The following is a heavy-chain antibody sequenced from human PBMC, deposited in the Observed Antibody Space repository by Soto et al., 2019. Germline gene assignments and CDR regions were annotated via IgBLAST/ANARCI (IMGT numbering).Heavy chain of an antibody. CDR1: GFAFRAYS. CDR2: ITSSSTYI. CDR3: ARDLLEGYGHARQPDY. Sequence: PGWSLRLSCVASGFAFRAYSMSWVRQAPGQGLEWVSSITSSSTYIYYTRSVEGRFTISRDDAKNSLHLQMNSLRAEDTAVYYCARDLLEGYGHARQPDYWGQGTMVTVYS. D-gene: IGHD5-18*01. J-gene: IGHJ4*02. V-gene: IGHV3-21*06.